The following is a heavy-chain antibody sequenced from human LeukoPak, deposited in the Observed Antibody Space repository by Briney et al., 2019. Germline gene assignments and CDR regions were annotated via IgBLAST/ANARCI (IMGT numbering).Heavy chain of an antibody. J-gene: IGHJ4*02. Sequence: PSETLSLTCTVSGASISNYYWSWIRQPAGKGLEWIGRIYPSGSTNYNPSLKSRVTMSVDTSKNQFSLKLRPLTAADTAVYYCARRVNYGDYFDYWGQGTLVTVSS. CDR1: GASISNYY. CDR3: ARRVNYGDYFDY. D-gene: IGHD4-17*01. V-gene: IGHV4-4*07. CDR2: IYPSGST.